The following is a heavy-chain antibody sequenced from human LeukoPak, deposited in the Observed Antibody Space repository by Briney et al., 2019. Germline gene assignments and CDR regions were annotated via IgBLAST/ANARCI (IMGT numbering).Heavy chain of an antibody. CDR3: ARELSSPYNYYYYYGMDV. J-gene: IGHJ6*02. V-gene: IGHV1-18*01. D-gene: IGHD6-13*01. CDR1: GCTFTSYG. CDR2: ISAYNGNT. Sequence: ASVKVSCKASGCTFTSYGISWVRQAPGQGLEWMGWISAYNGNTNYAQKLQGRVTMTTDTSTSTAYMELRSLRSDDTAVYYCARELSSPYNYYYYYGMDVWGQGTTVTVSS.